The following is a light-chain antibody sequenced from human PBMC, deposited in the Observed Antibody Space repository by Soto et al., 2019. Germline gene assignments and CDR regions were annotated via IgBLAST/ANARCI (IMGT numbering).Light chain of an antibody. CDR1: QSISRS. V-gene: IGKV3-20*01. CDR3: QQYGSSPPIT. CDR2: GAS. J-gene: IGKJ5*01. Sequence: EIVLTQSPCTLSLSPGERATLSCRASQSISRSLAWYQQKPGQAPRLLIYGASSRATGIPDRFSGSGSGTDFTLTISRLEPEDFAVYYCQQYGSSPPITFGQGTRLEIK.